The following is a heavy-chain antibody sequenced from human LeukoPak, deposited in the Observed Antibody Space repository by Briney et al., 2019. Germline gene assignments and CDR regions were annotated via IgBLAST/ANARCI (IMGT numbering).Heavy chain of an antibody. CDR1: GFTLSTYS. J-gene: IGHJ4*02. CDR2: ISSSSSYI. CDR3: AAYDSSGYSPDY. V-gene: IGHV3-21*01. Sequence: GGSLRLSCATSGFTLSTYSLNWVRQAPGKGLEWVSSISSSSSYIYYADSVKGRFTISRDNAKNSLYLQMNSLRAEDTAVYYCAAYDSSGYSPDYSGQGTLVTVSS. D-gene: IGHD3-22*01.